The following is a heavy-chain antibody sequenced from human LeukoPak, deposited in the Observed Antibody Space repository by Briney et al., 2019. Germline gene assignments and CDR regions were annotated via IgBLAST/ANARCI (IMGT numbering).Heavy chain of an antibody. CDR3: ARGQGTVTTH. Sequence: SESLSLTCAVSGGSFSGYYWTWIRQPPGKGLEWIGEINHSGSANYNPSLKSRVTISLDTSKNQFSLKLSSVTAADTAVYYCARGQGTVTTHWGQGTLVTVSS. V-gene: IGHV4-34*01. J-gene: IGHJ4*02. D-gene: IGHD4-17*01. CDR1: GGSFSGYY. CDR2: INHSGSA.